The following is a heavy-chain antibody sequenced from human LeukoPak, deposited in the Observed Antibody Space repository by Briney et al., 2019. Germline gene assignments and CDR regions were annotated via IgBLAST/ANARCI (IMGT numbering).Heavy chain of an antibody. CDR2: ISGSGGST. CDR1: GFTFTSYA. CDR3: ANGEDTAMDFDY. D-gene: IGHD5-18*01. V-gene: IGHV3-23*01. J-gene: IGHJ4*02. Sequence: GGSLRLSCAASGFTFTSYAMSGVRQAPGKGLEWVLAISGSGGSTYYAASVKGRFTISSDNPRNTLYLQRNSLRAEDTAVYYCANGEDTAMDFDYGGQGTLVTVPA.